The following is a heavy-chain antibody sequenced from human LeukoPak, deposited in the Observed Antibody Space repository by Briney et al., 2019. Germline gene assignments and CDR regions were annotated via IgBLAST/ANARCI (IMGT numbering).Heavy chain of an antibody. CDR3: AKHGTMPGPTSFDY. CDR2: ISSSSYI. D-gene: IGHD1/OR15-1a*01. J-gene: IGHJ4*02. V-gene: IGHV3-21*06. CDR1: GFTFSSYS. Sequence: GGSLRLSCAASGFTFSSYSMNWVRQAPGKGLEWVSSISSSSYIYYADSVKGRFTISRDNAKNSLYLQMNSLRAEDTAVYYCAKHGTMPGPTSFDYWGQGTLVTVSS.